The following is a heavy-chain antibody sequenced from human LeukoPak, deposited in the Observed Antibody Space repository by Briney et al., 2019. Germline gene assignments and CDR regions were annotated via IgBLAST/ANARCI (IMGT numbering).Heavy chain of an antibody. V-gene: IGHV3-30*03. J-gene: IGHJ5*02. Sequence: GGSLRLSCAASGFTFRNYGMHWIRQAPGKGLEWVGVATIDERSVFCADSVQGRFIISRDNSKTTLYLQMNNLRPEDTALYYCATAIRYCSSTSCSDWFDPWGQGTLVTVPS. CDR1: GFTFRNYG. D-gene: IGHD2-2*01. CDR3: ATAIRYCSSTSCSDWFDP. CDR2: ATIDERSV.